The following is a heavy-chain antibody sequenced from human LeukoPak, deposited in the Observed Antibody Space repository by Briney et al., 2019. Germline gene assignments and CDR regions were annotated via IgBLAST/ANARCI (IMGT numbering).Heavy chain of an antibody. CDR3: ARGPESVGRIQLWLGEFDY. CDR2: INPNSGGT. Sequence: ASVKVSCKASGYTFTGYYMHWVRQAPGQGLEWMGWINPNSGGTNYAQKFQGWVTMTRDTSISTAYMELSRLRSDDTAVYYCARGPESVGRIQLWLGEFDYWGQGTLVTVSS. J-gene: IGHJ4*02. V-gene: IGHV1-2*04. D-gene: IGHD5-18*01. CDR1: GYTFTGYY.